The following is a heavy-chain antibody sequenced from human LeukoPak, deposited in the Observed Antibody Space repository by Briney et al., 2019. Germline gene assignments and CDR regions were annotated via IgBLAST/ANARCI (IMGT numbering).Heavy chain of an antibody. V-gene: IGHV1-8*01. CDR2: MNPNSGNT. Sequence: ASVKVSCKASGYTFTSYDINWVRQAAGQGLEWMGWMNPNSGNTGYAQKFQGRVTTTRNTSISTTYMELNSLRSEDTAVYYCASRRVGSSSPRSFDYWGQGTLVTVSS. CDR1: GYTFTSYD. D-gene: IGHD6-13*01. J-gene: IGHJ4*02. CDR3: ASRRVGSSSPRSFDY.